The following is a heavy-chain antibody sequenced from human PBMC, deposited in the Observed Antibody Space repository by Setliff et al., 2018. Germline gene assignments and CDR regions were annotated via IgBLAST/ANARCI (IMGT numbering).Heavy chain of an antibody. CDR1: GGTFSSYA. D-gene: IGHD3-9*01. J-gene: IGHJ3*02. CDR2: IIPIFGTA. Sequence: SVKVSCKASGGTFSSYAISWVRQAPGQGLEWMGGIIPIFGTANYAQKFQGRVTITTDESTSTAYMELSSLRSEDTAVYYCARGRYAPSAFDIWGQGTMVTVSS. V-gene: IGHV1-69*05. CDR3: ARGRYAPSAFDI.